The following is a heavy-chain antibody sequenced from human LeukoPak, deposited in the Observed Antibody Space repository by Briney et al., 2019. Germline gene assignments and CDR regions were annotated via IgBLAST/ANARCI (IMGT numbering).Heavy chain of an antibody. J-gene: IGHJ4*02. V-gene: IGHV4-61*02. D-gene: IGHD2-8*01. CDR1: GGSISSGSYY. CDR2: IYTSGST. CDR3: ARERVYPQSVTQSFDY. Sequence: ASETLSLTCTVSGGSISSGSYYWSWIRQPAGKGLEWIGRIYTSGSTNYNPSLKSRVTISVDTSKNQFSLKLSSVTAADTAVYYCARERVYPQSVTQSFDYWGQGTLVTVSS.